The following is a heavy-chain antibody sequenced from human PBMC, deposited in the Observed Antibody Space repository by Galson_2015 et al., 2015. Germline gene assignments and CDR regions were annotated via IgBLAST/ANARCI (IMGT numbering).Heavy chain of an antibody. CDR2: IIPLFGTP. D-gene: IGHD2-2*01. V-gene: IGHV1-69*06. J-gene: IGHJ4*02. Sequence: SVKVSCKASGGSFNIYAINWVRQAPGQGLQWVGGIIPLFGTPNYAQKFQGRVTITAEKSTSTAFMEVNSLTSDDTAIYYCAGASQDCTSSSCPYNYWGQGTLVTVSS. CDR3: AGASQDCTSSSCPYNY. CDR1: GGSFNIYA.